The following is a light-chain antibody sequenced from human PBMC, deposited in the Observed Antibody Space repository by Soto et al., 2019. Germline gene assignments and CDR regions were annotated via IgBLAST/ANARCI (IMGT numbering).Light chain of an antibody. Sequence: EIVLTQFPGALSLSPVERVTLSCRASQTVSNPYLAWYQQKSGQAPSFLIYVASNMATGIPDGFSGSGSGTDFSRTISRLETEDFAVYYCQRYGALPPAFGGGTKVEIK. J-gene: IGKJ4*01. CDR3: QRYGALPPA. CDR1: QTVSNPY. CDR2: VAS. V-gene: IGKV3-20*01.